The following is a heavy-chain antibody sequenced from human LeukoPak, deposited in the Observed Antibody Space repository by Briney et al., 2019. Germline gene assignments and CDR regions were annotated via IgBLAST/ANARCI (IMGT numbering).Heavy chain of an antibody. CDR1: GFTFDDYA. CDR3: AKDTRIWFGGSLDY. V-gene: IGHV3-9*01. Sequence: GGSLRLFCAASGFTFDDYAMHWVRQAPGKGLEWVSGISWNSGSIGYADSVKGRFTISRDNAKNSLYLQMNSLRAEDTALYYCAKDTRIWFGGSLDYWGQGTLVTVSS. D-gene: IGHD3-10*01. J-gene: IGHJ4*02. CDR2: ISWNSGSI.